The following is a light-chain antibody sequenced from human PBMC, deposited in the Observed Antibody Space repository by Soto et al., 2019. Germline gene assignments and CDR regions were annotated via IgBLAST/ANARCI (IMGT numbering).Light chain of an antibody. CDR2: DVS. CDR1: QGVTTN. Sequence: PGDRATLSCRAGQGVTTNFAWYQQKSGQSPRLLIYDVSIRATGVPARFSGTGSETDFTLTISSLQPDDFATYYCQHYNSYSEAFGQGTKVDIK. V-gene: IGKV3-15*01. J-gene: IGKJ1*01. CDR3: QHYNSYSEA.